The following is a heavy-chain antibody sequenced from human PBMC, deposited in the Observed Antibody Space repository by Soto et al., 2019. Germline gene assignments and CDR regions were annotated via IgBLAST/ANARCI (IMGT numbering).Heavy chain of an antibody. CDR2: INHVGGS. V-gene: IGHV4-34*01. CDR1: GGFLSESY. J-gene: IGHJ5*02. D-gene: IGHD3-16*01. CDR3: VRIRYQLPSSVLWLDP. Sequence: SETLSLTCAVYGGFLSESYWTWIRQPPGKGLEWIGEINHVGGSNYNPSLKSRVTMSVDTSQNQFSLRLISVTAADTAMYFCVRIRYQLPSSVLWLDPWGQGTPVTVSS.